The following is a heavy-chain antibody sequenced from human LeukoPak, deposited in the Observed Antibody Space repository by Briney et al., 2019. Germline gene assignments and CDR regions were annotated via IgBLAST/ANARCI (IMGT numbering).Heavy chain of an antibody. J-gene: IGHJ4*02. Sequence: PGGSLRLSCAASGFTFRNAWMTWVRQAPGKGLEWVSAISGSGGSTYYADSVKGRFTISRDNSKNTLYLQMNSLRAEDTAVYYCAKASPLYGAFDYWGQGTLVTVSS. CDR2: ISGSGGST. V-gene: IGHV3-23*01. CDR1: GFTFRNAW. D-gene: IGHD2-2*01. CDR3: AKASPLYGAFDY.